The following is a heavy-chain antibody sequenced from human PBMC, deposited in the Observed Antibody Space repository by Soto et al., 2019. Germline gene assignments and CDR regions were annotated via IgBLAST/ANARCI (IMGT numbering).Heavy chain of an antibody. Sequence: SETLSLTCTVSGGSISSSSYYWGWIRQPPGKGLEWIGSIYYSGSTYYNPSLKSRVTISVDTSKNQFSLKLSSVTAADTAVYYCARRKGYDFWSGTPGWFDPWGQGTLGTVSS. CDR2: IYYSGST. D-gene: IGHD3-3*01. J-gene: IGHJ5*02. CDR1: GGSISSSSYY. CDR3: ARRKGYDFWSGTPGWFDP. V-gene: IGHV4-39*01.